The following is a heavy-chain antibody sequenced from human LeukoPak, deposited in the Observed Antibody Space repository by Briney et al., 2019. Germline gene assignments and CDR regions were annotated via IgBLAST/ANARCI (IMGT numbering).Heavy chain of an antibody. D-gene: IGHD4-11*01. CDR1: GGTFSSYA. CDR3: ARGSQDSNHYYYYYMDV. Sequence: SVKVSCKASGGTFSSYAISWVRQAPGQGLEWMGGIIPIFGTANYAQKFQGRVTITADESTSTAYMELSSLRSEDTAVYYCARGSQDSNHYYYYYMDVWGKGTTVTVSS. V-gene: IGHV1-69*13. J-gene: IGHJ6*03. CDR2: IIPIFGTA.